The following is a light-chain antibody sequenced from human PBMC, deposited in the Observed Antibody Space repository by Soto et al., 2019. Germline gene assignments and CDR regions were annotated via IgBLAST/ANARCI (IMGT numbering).Light chain of an antibody. CDR3: QVWDSSSDHVV. CDR2: DGS. CDR1: NIEVKS. J-gene: IGLJ2*01. Sequence: SYELTQPPSVSVAPGQTARITCKGNNIEVKSVHWYQQKPGQAPVLVVYDGSDRPSGIPERFSGYNSGNTATLTISGVEAGDDADYSCQVWDSSSDHVVFGGGTTVTVL. V-gene: IGLV3-21*02.